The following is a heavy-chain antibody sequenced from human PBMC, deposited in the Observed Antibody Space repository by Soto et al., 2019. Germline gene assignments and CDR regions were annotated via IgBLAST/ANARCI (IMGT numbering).Heavy chain of an antibody. CDR3: GTDQTLGGTIGSAFDS. V-gene: IGHV3-33*01. Sequence: QVQVVESGGGVVQPGTSLRLSCAASGFTFNNYGMHWVRQAPGKGLEWVAVIWYDASHKYYADSVKGRFTISRDNSKNTLYLQMSTLRGEDTAVYYCGTDQTLGGTIGSAFDSWGQGTMVTVSS. CDR2: IWYDASHK. J-gene: IGHJ4*02. D-gene: IGHD3-16*01. CDR1: GFTFNNYG.